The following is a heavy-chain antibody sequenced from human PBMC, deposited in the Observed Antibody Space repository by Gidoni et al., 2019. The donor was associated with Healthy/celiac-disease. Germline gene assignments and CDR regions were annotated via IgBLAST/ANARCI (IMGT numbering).Heavy chain of an antibody. V-gene: IGHV3-30*18. CDR1: GFTLSSYC. CDR2: ISYDGSNK. J-gene: IGHJ3*02. CDR3: AKPITGTTSDAFDI. D-gene: IGHD1-7*01. Sequence: QVKLVESGGGVVQHGRFQRLSGAACGFTLSSYCMHWVRQDPGQRLEGVAVISYDGSNKYYADSGKGRFTISRDNSNNTLDLQMNSLRAEDTAVYYCAKPITGTTSDAFDIWGQVTMVTVSS.